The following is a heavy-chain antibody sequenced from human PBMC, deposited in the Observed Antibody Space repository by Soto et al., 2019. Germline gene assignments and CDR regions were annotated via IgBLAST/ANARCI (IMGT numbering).Heavy chain of an antibody. V-gene: IGHV4-30-2*01. CDR3: DCFDY. CDR1: GGSISSGGYS. J-gene: IGHJ4*02. CDR2: IYHSGSI. Sequence: PSETLSHTCAVSGGSISSGGYSWSWIRQPPGKGLEWIGYIYHSGSIYYNPSLKSRVTISVDRSKNQFSLKLSSVTAADTAVYYGDCFDYWGQGTLVTVSS.